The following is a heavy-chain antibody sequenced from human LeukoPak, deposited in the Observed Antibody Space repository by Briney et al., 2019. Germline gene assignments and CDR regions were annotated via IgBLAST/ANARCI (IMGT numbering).Heavy chain of an antibody. CDR2: INQGGSES. CDR1: GFTFTYW. D-gene: IGHD3-22*01. CDR3: ARDPYYYESSGYFFGAFDI. Sequence: GGSLSLSCAASGFTFTYWMTWVREAPGKGIEWVANINQGGSESYYVDSVKGRFTISRDNAKNSLHLQMNSLRAEDTAVYYCARDPYYYESSGYFFGAFDIWGQGTMVTVSS. V-gene: IGHV3-7*01. J-gene: IGHJ3*02.